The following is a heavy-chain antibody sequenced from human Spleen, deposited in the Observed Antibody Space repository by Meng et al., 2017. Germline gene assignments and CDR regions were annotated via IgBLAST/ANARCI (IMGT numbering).Heavy chain of an antibody. D-gene: IGHD3-22*01. CDR1: GFTFSSYE. V-gene: IGHV3-64*01. J-gene: IGHJ3*02. CDR2: ISSNGGST. Sequence: GESLKISCAASGFTFSSYEMNWVRQAPGKGLEYVSAISSNGGSTYYANCVKGRFTISRDNSKDTLYLQMGSLRAEDMAVYYCARERSSIYYSAFDIWGQGTMVTVSS. CDR3: ARERSSIYYSAFDI.